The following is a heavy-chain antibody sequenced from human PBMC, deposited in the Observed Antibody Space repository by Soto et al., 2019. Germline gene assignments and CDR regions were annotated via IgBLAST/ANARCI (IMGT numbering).Heavy chain of an antibody. V-gene: IGHV1-18*01. Sequence: ASVKVSCKTSGYTFNTYGINWVRQAPGQGLELMGWISAYDGKTTYAEKFQGRVTLATDTSTSTAYMELRSLRSDDTAIYYCARDPHEFWTSYWFDPWGQGTPVTVSS. CDR1: GYTFNTYG. J-gene: IGHJ5*02. CDR2: ISAYDGKT. D-gene: IGHD3-3*01. CDR3: ARDPHEFWTSYWFDP.